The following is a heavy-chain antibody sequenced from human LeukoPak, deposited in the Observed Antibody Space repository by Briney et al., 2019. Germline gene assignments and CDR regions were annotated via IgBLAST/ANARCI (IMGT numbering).Heavy chain of an antibody. CDR1: GFTFSSYA. Sequence: GGSLRLSCAASGFTFSSYAMSRVRQAPGKGLEWVANIKQDGSEKYYVDSVKGRFTISRDNAKNSLYLQMNSLRAEDTAVYYCARDVYYGSGSPTVDYWGQGTLVTVSS. CDR3: ARDVYYGSGSPTVDY. V-gene: IGHV3-7*01. CDR2: IKQDGSEK. D-gene: IGHD3-10*01. J-gene: IGHJ4*02.